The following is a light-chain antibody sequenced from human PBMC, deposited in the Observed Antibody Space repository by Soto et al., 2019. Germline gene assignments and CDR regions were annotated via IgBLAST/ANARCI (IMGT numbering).Light chain of an antibody. J-gene: IGKJ2*01. CDR1: QSVGGS. CDR3: QQYANWPYT. V-gene: IGKV3-15*01. CDR2: GAS. Sequence: DILMTQSPATLSVSPGERATLSCSASQSVGGSLAWYQQKPGQAPRLLIYGASTRATGFPARFSASGSGTEFTLTISRLQSEDFAIYYCQQYANWPYTFGQGTKLGIK.